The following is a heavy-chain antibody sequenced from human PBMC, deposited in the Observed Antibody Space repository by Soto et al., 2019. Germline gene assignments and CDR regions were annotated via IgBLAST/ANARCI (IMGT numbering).Heavy chain of an antibody. CDR3: ARHTPAISISDH. J-gene: IGHJ4*02. CDR2: IYYSGST. Sequence: QLQLQESGPGLVKPSETLSLTCTVSGGSISSSSYYWGWIRQPPGKGLEWIGSIYYSGSTYYNPSLQSRVTISLDTSKNQFSLKLSSVTAADTAVYYCARHTPAISISDHWGQGTLVTVSS. D-gene: IGHD2-15*01. CDR1: GGSISSSSYY. V-gene: IGHV4-39*01.